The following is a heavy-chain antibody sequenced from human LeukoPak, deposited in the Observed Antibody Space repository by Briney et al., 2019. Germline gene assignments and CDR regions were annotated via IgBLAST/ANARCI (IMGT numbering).Heavy chain of an antibody. Sequence: GGSLRLSCAASGFTDSTKYMTWVRQAPGKRLEWVSIIYRGTETNYTDSVKDRFIISRDFSRNTFFLDLNRLRIDDTAIYYCATGKEWMALDYWGQGSLVTVSS. D-gene: IGHD5-24*01. J-gene: IGHJ4*02. CDR1: GFTDSTKY. CDR2: IYRGTET. CDR3: ATGKEWMALDY. V-gene: IGHV3-66*01.